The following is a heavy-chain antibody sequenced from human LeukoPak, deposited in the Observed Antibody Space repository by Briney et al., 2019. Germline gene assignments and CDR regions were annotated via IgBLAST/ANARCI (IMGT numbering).Heavy chain of an antibody. CDR2: IYSGGST. J-gene: IGHJ6*02. CDR3: ARAAANYGMDV. D-gene: IGHD6-25*01. Sequence: GGSLRLSCAASGFTFSGNYMSWVRQAPGKGLEWVSVIYSGGSTYYADSVKGRFTISRDNSKNTLYLQMNSLRAEDTAVYYCARAAANYGMDVWGQGTTVTVSS. CDR1: GFTFSGNY. V-gene: IGHV3-66*01.